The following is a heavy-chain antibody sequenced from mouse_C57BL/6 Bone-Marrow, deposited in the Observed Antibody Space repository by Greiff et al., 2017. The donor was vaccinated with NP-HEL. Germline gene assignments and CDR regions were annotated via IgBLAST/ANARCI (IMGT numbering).Heavy chain of an antibody. Sequence: QVQLKQSGPGLVAPSQSLSITCTVSGFSLTSYGVHWVRQPPGKGLEWLVVIWSDGSTTYNSALKSRLTISKDNTKGQVFLKRNSRQTDDASMYYCARRDEYDGGYAMDYWGQGTTVTVSS. J-gene: IGHJ4*01. CDR3: ARRDEYDGGYAMDY. CDR2: IWSDGST. CDR1: GFSLTSYG. V-gene: IGHV2-6*03. D-gene: IGHD2-4*01.